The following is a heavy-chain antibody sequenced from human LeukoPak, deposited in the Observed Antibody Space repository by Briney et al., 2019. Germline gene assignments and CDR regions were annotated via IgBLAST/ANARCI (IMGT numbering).Heavy chain of an antibody. D-gene: IGHD2-15*01. CDR2: INPSGGST. Sequence: GASVKVSCKASGYTFTSYYMHWVRQAPGQGLEWMGIINPSGGSTSYAQKFQGRVTMTRDTSTSTVYMELSSLRSEDTAVYYCARGGSETCSGGSCYGFRYRGQGTLVTVSS. J-gene: IGHJ4*02. CDR1: GYTFTSYY. CDR3: ARGGSETCSGGSCYGFRY. V-gene: IGHV1-46*01.